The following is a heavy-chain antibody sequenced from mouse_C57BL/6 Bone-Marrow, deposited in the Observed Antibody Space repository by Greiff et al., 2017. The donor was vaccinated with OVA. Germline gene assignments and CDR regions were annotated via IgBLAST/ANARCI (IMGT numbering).Heavy chain of an antibody. V-gene: IGHV3-6*01. CDR3: ARGGLYPFAY. CDR1: GYSITSGYY. D-gene: IGHD2-1*01. J-gene: IGHJ3*01. CDR2: ISYDGSN. Sequence: EVKLQESGPGLVKPSQSLSLTCSVTGYSITSGYYWNWIRQFPGNKLEWMGYISYDGSNNYNPSLKNRISITRDTSKNQFFLKLNSVTTEDTATYYCARGGLYPFAYWGQGTLVTVSA.